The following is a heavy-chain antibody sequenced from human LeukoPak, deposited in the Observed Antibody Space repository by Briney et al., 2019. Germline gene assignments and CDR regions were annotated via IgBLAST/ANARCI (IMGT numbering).Heavy chain of an antibody. CDR1: GFTISNAW. D-gene: IGHD5-12*01. CDR3: TTGGSPHYYYYGMDV. Sequence: GGSLRLSCAASGFTISNAWMNWVRQAPGKGLEWVGRIKSKTDGGTTDYAAPVKGRFTISRDDSKNTLYLQMNSLKTEDTAIYYCTTGGSPHYYYYGMDVWGQGTRSPSP. J-gene: IGHJ6*02. V-gene: IGHV3-15*07. CDR2: IKSKTDGGTT.